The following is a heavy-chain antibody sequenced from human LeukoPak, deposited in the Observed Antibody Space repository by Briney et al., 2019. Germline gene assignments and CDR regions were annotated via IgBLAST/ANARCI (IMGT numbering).Heavy chain of an antibody. CDR3: ARDPPEDSGSYYCW. V-gene: IGHV1-69*05. CDR1: GGTFRSYA. CDR2: IIPIFGTA. J-gene: IGHJ4*02. Sequence: SARVSCKASGGTFRSYAISWGRQAPGPGLEWMGRIIPIFGTANYAQKCQGRVTITTDESTSTAYMERSSLRSEDTAVYYCARDPPEDSGSYYCWGGQGTLVTVSS. D-gene: IGHD1-26*01.